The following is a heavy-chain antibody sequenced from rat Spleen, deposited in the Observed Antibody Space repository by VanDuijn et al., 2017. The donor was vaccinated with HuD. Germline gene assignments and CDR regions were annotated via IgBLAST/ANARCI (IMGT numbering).Heavy chain of an antibody. CDR1: GFTFSDYG. J-gene: IGHJ2*01. D-gene: IGHD1-5*01. CDR2: ISYGDSSGHSST. CDR3: ATCRGYNLFDY. V-gene: IGHV5-29*01. Sequence: EVQLVESGGGLVQPGRSLKLSCAASGFTFSDYGVAWVRQAPTKGLEWVATISYGDSSGHSSTYYRDSVKGRFTISRDNAQNTLYLQMNSLRSEDTATYYCATCRGYNLFDYWGQGVMVTVSS.